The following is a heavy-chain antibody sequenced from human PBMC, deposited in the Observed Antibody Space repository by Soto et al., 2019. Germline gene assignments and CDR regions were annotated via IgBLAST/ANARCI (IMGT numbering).Heavy chain of an antibody. D-gene: IGHD2-15*01. J-gene: IGHJ6*02. Sequence: ASVKVSCKASGYTFTSYGISWVRQAPGQGLEWMGWISAYNGNTNYAQKLQGRVTMTTDTSTSTAYMELRSLRSDDTAVYYCARVDDCSGGSCYDYYYYYGMDVWGQATTVTVSS. CDR3: ARVDDCSGGSCYDYYYYYGMDV. CDR1: GYTFTSYG. CDR2: ISAYNGNT. V-gene: IGHV1-18*04.